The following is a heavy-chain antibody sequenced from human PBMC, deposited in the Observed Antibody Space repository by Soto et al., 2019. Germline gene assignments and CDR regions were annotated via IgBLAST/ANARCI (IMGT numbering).Heavy chain of an antibody. CDR2: ISGSGGST. CDR1: GFTFSSYA. Sequence: GGSLRLSCAASGFTFSSYAMSWVRQAPGKGLEWVSAISGSGGSTYYADSVKGRFTISRDNSKNTLYLQMNSLRAEDTAVYYCAKNPPYDFWSGYSDPDFDYGGHSYFDYWGQGTLVTVSS. J-gene: IGHJ4*02. D-gene: IGHD3-3*01. V-gene: IGHV3-23*01. CDR3: AKNPPYDFWSGYSDPDFDYGGHSYFDY.